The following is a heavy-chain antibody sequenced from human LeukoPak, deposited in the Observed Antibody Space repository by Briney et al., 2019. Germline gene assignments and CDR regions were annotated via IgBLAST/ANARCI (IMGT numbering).Heavy chain of an antibody. V-gene: IGHV3-53*01. CDR2: ILSDGTT. J-gene: IGHJ4*02. D-gene: IGHD7-27*01. CDR1: GFTVGSSF. Sequence: GGSLRLSCAASGFTVGSSFMTWVRQAPGKGLEWVSVILSDGTTYYTDSVKGRFTISRDNSKNTLYLQLNSLTAEDTAVYYCAKTGGPWDWGQGTLVTVSS. CDR3: AKTGGPWD.